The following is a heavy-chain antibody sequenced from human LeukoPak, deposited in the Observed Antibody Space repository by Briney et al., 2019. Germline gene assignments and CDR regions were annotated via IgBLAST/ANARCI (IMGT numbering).Heavy chain of an antibody. CDR1: GGSISSYY. CDR3: ARGGRRDIVAV. Sequence: PSETLSLTCTVSGGSISSYYCNWIRQPPGKGLEWIGNIFYSGSTNYNPSLKGRVTISVDTSKNQFSLKLSSVTAADTAVYYCARGGRRDIVAVWGQGTLVTVSS. D-gene: IGHD5-12*01. J-gene: IGHJ4*02. CDR2: IFYSGST. V-gene: IGHV4-59*01.